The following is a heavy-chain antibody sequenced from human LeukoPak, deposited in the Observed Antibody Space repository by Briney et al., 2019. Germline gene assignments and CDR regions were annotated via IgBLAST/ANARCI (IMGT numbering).Heavy chain of an antibody. CDR2: IYWDDDK. CDR1: GFSLSTSGVG. Sequence: SGPTLVKPTQTLTLTCAFSGFSLSTSGVGVGWIRQPPGKALQWLALIYWDDDKRYSPSLKRRLTITKDTSKNQVVLTMTNVDPVDTATYYCAHRSRRNGYNIWGQGTLVIVSS. CDR3: AHRSRRNGYNI. J-gene: IGHJ4*02. D-gene: IGHD5-24*01. V-gene: IGHV2-5*02.